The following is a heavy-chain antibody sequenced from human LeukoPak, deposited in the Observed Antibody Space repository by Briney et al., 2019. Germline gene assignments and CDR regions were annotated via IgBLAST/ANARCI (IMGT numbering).Heavy chain of an antibody. D-gene: IGHD6-13*01. V-gene: IGHV3-53*01. CDR2: FYSGGHT. CDR3: AKRREVTATGLFYLDN. Sequence: GGSLRLSCVDSGFSVSSNYLSWVRQAPGKGLEWVSVFYSGGHTYYADSVRGRFTVSRDNSKNTLYLQMNSLRAEDTAVYYCAKRREVTATGLFYLDNWGQGTLVTVSS. J-gene: IGHJ4*02. CDR1: GFSVSSNY.